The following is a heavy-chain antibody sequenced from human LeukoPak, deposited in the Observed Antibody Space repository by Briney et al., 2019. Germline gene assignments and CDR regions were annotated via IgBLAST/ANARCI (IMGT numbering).Heavy chain of an antibody. Sequence: SETLSLTCAVSGGSIGHYFWSWIRQPPGKGLEWIGYVYYSGSTNYNPSLKSRVAISVDTSKIQFSLMVSSVTAADTAVYYCARQDNDAVDIWGQGTMVTVSS. J-gene: IGHJ3*02. CDR2: VYYSGST. V-gene: IGHV4-59*01. CDR1: GGSIGHYF. CDR3: ARQDNDAVDI.